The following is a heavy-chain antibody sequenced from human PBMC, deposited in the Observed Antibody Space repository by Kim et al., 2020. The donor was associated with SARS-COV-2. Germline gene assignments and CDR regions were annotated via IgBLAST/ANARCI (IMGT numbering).Heavy chain of an antibody. J-gene: IGHJ4*02. D-gene: IGHD4-17*01. V-gene: IGHV3-30*02. CDR3: AKDYGDYGGLDY. Sequence: YYADSVKCRFTISRNNSKNTLYLQMNSLRAEDTAVYYCAKDYGDYGGLDYWGQGTLVTVSS.